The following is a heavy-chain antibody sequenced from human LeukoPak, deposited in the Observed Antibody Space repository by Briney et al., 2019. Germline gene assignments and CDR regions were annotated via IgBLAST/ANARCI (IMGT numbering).Heavy chain of an antibody. D-gene: IGHD2-8*01. Sequence: GGSLRLSCAASGFSFGSSWMSWVRQAPGKGLEWVANIKQDGSEKYYVDSVKGRFTISRDNAKNSLYLQMNSLRAEDTAVYYCARSGGYCTNGVCSVRYWGQGTLVTVSS. CDR3: ARSGGYCTNGVCSVRY. CDR2: IKQDGSEK. V-gene: IGHV3-7*01. J-gene: IGHJ4*02. CDR1: GFSFGSSW.